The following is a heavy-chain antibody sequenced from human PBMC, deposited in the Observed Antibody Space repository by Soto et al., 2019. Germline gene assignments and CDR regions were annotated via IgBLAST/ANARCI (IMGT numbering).Heavy chain of an antibody. V-gene: IGHV4-59*01. CDR3: AREVVGDSSGYYAFAWFDP. Sequence: SETLSLTCTVSGGSISSYYWSWIRQPPGKGLEWIGYIYYSGSTNYNPSLKSRVTISVDTSKNQFSLKLSSVTAADTAVYYCAREVVGDSSGYYAFAWFDPWGQGTLVTVSS. J-gene: IGHJ5*02. CDR1: GGSISSYY. CDR2: IYYSGST. D-gene: IGHD3-22*01.